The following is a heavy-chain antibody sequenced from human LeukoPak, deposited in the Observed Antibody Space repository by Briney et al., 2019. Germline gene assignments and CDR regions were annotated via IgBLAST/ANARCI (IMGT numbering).Heavy chain of an antibody. CDR2: ISYDESNK. CDR3: AKEVCGGDCYLFDY. D-gene: IGHD2-21*02. Sequence: GGSLRLSCAASGFTFSSYGMHWVRQAPGKGLEWVAVISYDESNKYYADSVKGRFTISRDNSKNTLYLQMNSLRAEDTAVYHCAKEVCGGDCYLFDYWGQGTLVTVSS. CDR1: GFTFSSYG. J-gene: IGHJ4*02. V-gene: IGHV3-30*18.